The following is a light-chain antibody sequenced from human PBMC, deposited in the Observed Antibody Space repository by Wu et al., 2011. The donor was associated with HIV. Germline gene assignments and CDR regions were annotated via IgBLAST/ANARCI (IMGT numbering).Light chain of an antibody. CDR1: QSVSSSY. CDR2: GAS. CDR3: QQSGSSPLT. J-gene: IGKJ1*01. V-gene: IGKV3-20*01. Sequence: EGVLTQSPGTLSLSPGERATLSCRASQSVSSSYIAWYQQKPGQAPRLLIYGASNRAADIPDRFSGSGSGTDFTLTISRLEPEDSAVYYCQQSGSSPLTFGQGTKVE.